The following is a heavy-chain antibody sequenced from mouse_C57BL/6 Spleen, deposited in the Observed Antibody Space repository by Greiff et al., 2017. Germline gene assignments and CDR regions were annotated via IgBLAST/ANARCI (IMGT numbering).Heavy chain of an antibody. Sequence: QVQLKQPGAELVKPGASVKMSCKASGYTFTSYWITWVKQRPGQGLEWIGDIYPGSGSTNYNEKFKSKATLTVDTSSSTAYMQLSSLTSEDSAVYYCARGLPFYGSSYGFAYWGQGTLVTVSA. D-gene: IGHD1-1*01. CDR2: IYPGSGST. CDR1: GYTFTSYW. J-gene: IGHJ3*01. CDR3: ARGLPFYGSSYGFAY. V-gene: IGHV1-55*01.